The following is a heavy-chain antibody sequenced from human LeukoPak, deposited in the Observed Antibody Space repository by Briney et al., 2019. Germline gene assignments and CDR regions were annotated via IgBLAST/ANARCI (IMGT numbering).Heavy chain of an antibody. CDR1: GFSIKSYS. V-gene: IGHV3-21*01. D-gene: IGHD5-18*01. Sequence: GGSLRLSCAASGFSIKSYSMTWVRQAPGKGLEWVATISSSGGYIYYADSVKGQFTISRDTVQNSLFLQLNSLRVEDTAVYNCARLRDTVTSASDYWGQGTLVTVSS. CDR2: ISSSGGYI. J-gene: IGHJ4*02. CDR3: ARLRDTVTSASDY.